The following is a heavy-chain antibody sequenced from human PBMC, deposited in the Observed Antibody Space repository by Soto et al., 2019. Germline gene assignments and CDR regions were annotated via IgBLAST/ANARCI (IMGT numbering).Heavy chain of an antibody. CDR1: EFTFSSYA. J-gene: IGHJ4*02. CDR3: SRGPGAVSRDTGAY. CDR2: ISYDGSYT. V-gene: IGHV3-30-3*01. D-gene: IGHD1-26*01. Sequence: HPGGYLRLSCAASEFTFSSYAMPLVRQVPGKGLEWVAVISYDGSYTYYADSVKGRFTISRDNVNDTIYLQMNNLRAEDSGLYYCSRGPGAVSRDTGAYSSQGTQVTLSS.